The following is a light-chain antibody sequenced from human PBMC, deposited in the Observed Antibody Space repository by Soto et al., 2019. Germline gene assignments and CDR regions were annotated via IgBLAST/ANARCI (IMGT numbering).Light chain of an antibody. J-gene: IGKJ1*01. CDR2: TAS. CDR1: QDISNW. V-gene: IGKV1-12*01. CDR3: QQANSFPRT. Sequence: DIQMTQSPSSVSASVGDRVTITCRASQDISNWLVWYQQKPGKAPKVLIYTASTLQSGVPSRFSGSGSGTEFTLTISSLQPEDFATYYCQQANSFPRTFGQGTKVEIK.